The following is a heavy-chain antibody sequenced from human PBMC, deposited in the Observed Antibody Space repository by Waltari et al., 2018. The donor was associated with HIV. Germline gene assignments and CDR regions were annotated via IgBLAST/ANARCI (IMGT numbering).Heavy chain of an antibody. CDR2: IFYSGST. Sequence: QLQLQESGPGLVKPSETLSLTCTVPGGSIGSSSYYWGWNRPPPGKGLEWIGSIFYSGSTYYNPSLKSRVTISVDTSKNQFSLKLSSVTAADTAVYYCATHRVHGAALYYFDYWGQGTLVTVSS. V-gene: IGHV4-39*01. J-gene: IGHJ4*02. CDR1: GGSIGSSSYY. CDR3: ATHRVHGAALYYFDY. D-gene: IGHD4-17*01.